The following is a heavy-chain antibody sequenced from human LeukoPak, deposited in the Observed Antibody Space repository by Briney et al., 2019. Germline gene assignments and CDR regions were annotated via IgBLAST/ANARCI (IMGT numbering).Heavy chain of an antibody. CDR2: TRNKVNRYTT. CDR3: SRVDSGYDNDY. CDR1: GFTFSDHY. J-gene: IGHJ4*02. V-gene: IGHV3-72*01. Sequence: GGSLRLSCAASGFTFSDHYMDRVRQAPGKGLEWVGRTRNKVNRYTTEYAASVKGRFTISRDESKNLLYLQMNSLQIEDTAVYYCSRVDSGYDNDYWGQGTLVTVSS. D-gene: IGHD5-12*01.